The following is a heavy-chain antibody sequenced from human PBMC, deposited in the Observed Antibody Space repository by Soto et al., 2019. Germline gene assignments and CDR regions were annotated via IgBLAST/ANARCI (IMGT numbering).Heavy chain of an antibody. D-gene: IGHD3-22*01. CDR1: GFTFSDYY. CDR3: ARDLNYYDSSGYGSGMDV. Sequence: QVQLVESGGGLVKPGGSLRLSCAASGFTFSDYYMSWVRQAPGKGLEWGSYISSSSIYTNYADSEKGRFTISRDNAKNSLYLQMNSLRAEDTAVYYCARDLNYYDSSGYGSGMDVWGQGTTVTVSS. CDR2: ISSSSIYT. V-gene: IGHV3-11*05. J-gene: IGHJ6*02.